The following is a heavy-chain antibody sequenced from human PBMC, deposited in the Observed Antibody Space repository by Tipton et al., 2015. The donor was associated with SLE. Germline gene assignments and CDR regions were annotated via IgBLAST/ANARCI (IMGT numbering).Heavy chain of an antibody. J-gene: IGHJ4*02. CDR3: ARHLGASFVF. CDR2: IHDSGAT. Sequence: TLSLTCTVSGGSIRRGDYYWSWIRQHPGKGLEWIGYIHDSGATFYNPPLRSRSAISVDTSQNQFSLRLTSVTAADTAVYYCARHLGASFVFWGQGILVTVSS. CDR1: GGSIRRGDYY. V-gene: IGHV4-31*03.